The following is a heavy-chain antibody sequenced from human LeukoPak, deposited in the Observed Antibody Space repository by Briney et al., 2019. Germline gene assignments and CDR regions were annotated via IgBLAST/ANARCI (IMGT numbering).Heavy chain of an antibody. CDR2: ISRDGAGT. CDR1: GFSFSSSA. J-gene: IGHJ1*01. CDR3: VKGVQGIRGSNSWEYFQH. V-gene: IGHV3-64D*06. D-gene: IGHD3-10*01. Sequence: GGSLRLSCSASGFSFSSSAMHWVRQAPGKGLEYVSAISRDGAGTYYADSVKDRVTISRDNSKNTLYLQMSSLTPEDTAVYYCVKGVQGIRGSNSWEYFQHWCQGTLVTVSS.